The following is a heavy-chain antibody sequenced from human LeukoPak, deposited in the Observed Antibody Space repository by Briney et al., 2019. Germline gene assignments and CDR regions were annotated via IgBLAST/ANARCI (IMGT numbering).Heavy chain of an antibody. V-gene: IGHV1-46*01. D-gene: IGHD1-26*01. Sequence: ASVKVSCKASGGTFSSYAISWVRQAPGQGLEWMGIINPSGGSTSYAQKFQGRVTMTRDTSTSTVYMELSSLRSEDTAVYYCARDPDSGSYSIWFDPWGQGTLVTVSS. CDR2: INPSGGST. CDR1: GGTFSSYA. J-gene: IGHJ5*02. CDR3: ARDPDSGSYSIWFDP.